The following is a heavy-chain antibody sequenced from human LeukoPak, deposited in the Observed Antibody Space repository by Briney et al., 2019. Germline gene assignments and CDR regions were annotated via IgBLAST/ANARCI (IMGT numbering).Heavy chain of an antibody. D-gene: IGHD4-11*01. CDR1: GYIFTYYF. Sequence: ASVKVSCKASGYIFTYYFIHWVRRAPGQGLEWMGIINPSGGSTNYAQKFQGRVTMTRDTSTSTVYMELSSLRSEDTAVYYCARNYRFALDYYYMDVWGKGTTVTISS. CDR2: INPSGGST. CDR3: ARNYRFALDYYYMDV. V-gene: IGHV1-46*01. J-gene: IGHJ6*03.